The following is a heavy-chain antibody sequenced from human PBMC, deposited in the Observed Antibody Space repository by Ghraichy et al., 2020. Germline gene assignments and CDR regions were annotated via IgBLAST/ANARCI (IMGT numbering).Heavy chain of an antibody. D-gene: IGHD3-16*01. CDR3: ARVSWGSQDY. J-gene: IGHJ4*02. CDR2: IKQDGCEK. Sequence: GGSLRLSCAASGFTFGIYWMSWVRQAPGKGLEWVANIKQDGCEKYYVDSVKGRFTISRDNAKNSLYLQMNSLRAEDTAVYYCARVSWGSQDYWGQGTLVTVPS. CDR1: GFTFGIYW. V-gene: IGHV3-7*01.